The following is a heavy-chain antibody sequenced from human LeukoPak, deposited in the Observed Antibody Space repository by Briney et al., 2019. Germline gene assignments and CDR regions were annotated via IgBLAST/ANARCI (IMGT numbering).Heavy chain of an antibody. CDR1: GFTFTNYW. CDR3: AREQQGFDI. Sequence: GGSLRLSCAASGFTFTNYWMTWVRQAPGKGLEWVSYISSSGSTIYYADSVKGRFTISRDNAKNSLYLQMNSLRAEDTAVYYCAREQQGFDIWGQGTMVTVSS. CDR2: ISSSGSTI. V-gene: IGHV3-48*04. J-gene: IGHJ3*02. D-gene: IGHD1-1*01.